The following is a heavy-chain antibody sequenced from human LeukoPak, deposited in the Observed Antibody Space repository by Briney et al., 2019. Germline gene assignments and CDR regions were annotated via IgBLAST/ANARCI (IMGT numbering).Heavy chain of an antibody. J-gene: IGHJ6*02. Sequence: PGGSLRLSCAASGFSFSTNGMHWVRQTPGKGLEWVVTTSYDASNKYYADSVRGRFTISRDNSKNTLYLQMNSLSPEDTAVYYGAKGSVPAPIGMDVWGQGTTVTVSS. CDR2: TSYDASNK. CDR3: AKGSVPAPIGMDV. V-gene: IGHV3-30*18. D-gene: IGHD2-2*01. CDR1: GFSFSTNG.